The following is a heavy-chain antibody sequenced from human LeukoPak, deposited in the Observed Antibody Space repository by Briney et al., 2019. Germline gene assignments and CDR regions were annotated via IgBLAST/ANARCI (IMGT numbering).Heavy chain of an antibody. J-gene: IGHJ4*02. CDR2: IRSKANSYAT. CDR3: TRHTPYYGSGSYYRGDVY. Sequence: GGSLRLSCAASGFTFSGSAMHWVRQASGKGLEWVGRIRSKANSYATAYAASVKGRFTISRDDSKNTAYLQMNSLKTEDTAVYYCTRHTPYYGSGSYYRGDVYWGQGTLVTVSS. CDR1: GFTFSGSA. V-gene: IGHV3-73*01. D-gene: IGHD3-10*01.